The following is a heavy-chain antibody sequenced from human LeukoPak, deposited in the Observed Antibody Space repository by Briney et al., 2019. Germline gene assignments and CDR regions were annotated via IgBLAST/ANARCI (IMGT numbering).Heavy chain of an antibody. D-gene: IGHD2-15*01. CDR3: ASYVAGASLGWFDP. V-gene: IGHV4-59*01. J-gene: IGHJ5*02. Sequence: SETLSLTCTVSSGSISSYYWSWIRQPPGKGLEWIGYIYYSGSTNYNPSLKSRVTISVDTSKNQFSLKLSSVTAADTAVYYCASYVAGASLGWFDPWGQGTLVTVSS. CDR2: IYYSGST. CDR1: SGSISSYY.